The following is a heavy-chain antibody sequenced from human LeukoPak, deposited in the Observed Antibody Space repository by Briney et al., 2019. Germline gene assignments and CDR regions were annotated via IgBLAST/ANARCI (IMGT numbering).Heavy chain of an antibody. J-gene: IGHJ4*02. CDR3: ARDPSVPYYYDSSGYYGYYFDY. V-gene: IGHV4-38-2*02. D-gene: IGHD3-22*01. CDR2: IYHSGST. Sequence: SETLSLTCTVSGYSISSGYYWGWIRQPPGKGLEWIGSIYHSGSTYHNPSLKSRVTISVDTSKNQFFLKLSSVTAADTAVYYCARDPSVPYYYDSSGYYGYYFDYWGQGTLVTVSS. CDR1: GYSISSGYY.